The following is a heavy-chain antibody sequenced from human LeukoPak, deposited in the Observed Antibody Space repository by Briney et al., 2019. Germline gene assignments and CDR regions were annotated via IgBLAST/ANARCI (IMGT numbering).Heavy chain of an antibody. D-gene: IGHD6-25*01. J-gene: IGHJ4*02. CDR3: ARARLGGGQRRPFDY. CDR1: GGSFRGYY. V-gene: IGHV4-34*01. Sequence: SETLSLTCAVYGGSFRGYYWSWIRQPPGKGLEWIGEINHSGSTNYNPSLKSRVTISVDTSKNQFSLKLSSVTAADTAVYYCARARLGGGQRRPFDYWGQGTLVTVSS. CDR2: INHSGST.